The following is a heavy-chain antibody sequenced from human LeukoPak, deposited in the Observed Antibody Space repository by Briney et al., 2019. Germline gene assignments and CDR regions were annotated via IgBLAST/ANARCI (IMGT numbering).Heavy chain of an antibody. J-gene: IGHJ4*02. CDR1: GGSISSYY. D-gene: IGHD6-19*01. Sequence: SETLSLTCTVSGGSISSYYWSWIRQPAGKGLEWIGRIYTSGSTNYNPSLKSRVTMLVDTSKNQFSLKLSSVTAADTAVYYCARVAVAGTIWGTVDYWGQGTLVTVSS. CDR3: ARVAVAGTIWGTVDY. CDR2: IYTSGST. V-gene: IGHV4-4*07.